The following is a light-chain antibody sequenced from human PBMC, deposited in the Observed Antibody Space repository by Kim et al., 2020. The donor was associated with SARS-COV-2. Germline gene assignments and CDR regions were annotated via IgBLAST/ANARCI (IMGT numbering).Light chain of an antibody. CDR2: WAS. CDR1: QSILYSSNNENY. J-gene: IGKJ2*01. CDR3: QQYYTTPYT. Sequence: DIVMTQSPDSLAVSLGERATINCKSSQSILYSSNNENYLAWYQLKPGQPPKLLIYWASARESGVPDRFSGSGSGTDFILTISSLQAEDVAVYYCQQYYTTPYTFGQGTKLEI. V-gene: IGKV4-1*01.